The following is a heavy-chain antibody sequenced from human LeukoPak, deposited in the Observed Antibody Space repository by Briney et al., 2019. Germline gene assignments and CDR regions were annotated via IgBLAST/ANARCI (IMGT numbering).Heavy chain of an antibody. CDR2: IYYSGST. D-gene: IGHD3-16*01. CDR1: GGSISSYY. J-gene: IGHJ4*02. CDR3: ARGFGGAPADY. Sequence: SETLSLTCSVSGGSISSYYWSWIRQPPGKGLEWIGYIYYSGSTNYNPSLKSRVTISVDTSKNQFSLKLSSVTAADTAVYYCARGFGGAPADYWGQGTLVTVSS. V-gene: IGHV4-59*01.